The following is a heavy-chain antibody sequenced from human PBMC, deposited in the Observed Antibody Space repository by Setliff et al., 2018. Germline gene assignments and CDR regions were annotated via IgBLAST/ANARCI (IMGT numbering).Heavy chain of an antibody. V-gene: IGHV3-23*01. Sequence: GGSLRLSCAASGFTFSDFGMTLVRQAPGKRLEWVSSISATGGNTLYADSVKGRFTISRDNSKNTLYLQMDSLRAEDTAAYYCAKNLRGVGFYMGVWGKGTTVTVSS. J-gene: IGHJ6*03. CDR1: GFTFSDFG. CDR3: AKNLRGVGFYMGV. D-gene: IGHD2-15*01. CDR2: ISATGGNT.